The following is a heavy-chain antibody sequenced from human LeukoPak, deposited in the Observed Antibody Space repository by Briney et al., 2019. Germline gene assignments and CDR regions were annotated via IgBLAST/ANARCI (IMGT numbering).Heavy chain of an antibody. D-gene: IGHD3-22*01. Sequence: SETLSLTCTVSGYSISSGYYWGWIRQPPGKGLEWIGSIYYSGSTYYNPSLKSRVTISVDTSKNQFSLKLSSVTAADTAVYYCARLLLDMIVVAAYWYFDLWGRGTLVTVSS. CDR2: IYYSGST. CDR3: ARLLLDMIVVAAYWYFDL. J-gene: IGHJ2*01. CDR1: GYSISSGYY. V-gene: IGHV4-38-2*02.